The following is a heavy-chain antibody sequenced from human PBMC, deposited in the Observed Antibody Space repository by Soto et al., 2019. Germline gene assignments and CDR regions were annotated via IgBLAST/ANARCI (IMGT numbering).Heavy chain of an antibody. J-gene: IGHJ6*02. V-gene: IGHV3-30*18. Sequence: ESGGGVVQPGRSLRLSCAASGFTFSSYGMHWVRQAPGKGLEWVAVISYDGSNKYYADSVKGRFTISRDNSKNTLYLQMNSLRAEDTAVYYCAKDRSPWIAVAGYGMDVWGQGTTVTVSS. CDR2: ISYDGSNK. D-gene: IGHD6-19*01. CDR3: AKDRSPWIAVAGYGMDV. CDR1: GFTFSSYG.